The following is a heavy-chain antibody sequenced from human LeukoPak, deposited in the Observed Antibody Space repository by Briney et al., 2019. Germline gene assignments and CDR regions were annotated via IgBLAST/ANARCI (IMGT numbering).Heavy chain of an antibody. D-gene: IGHD5-12*01. V-gene: IGHV3-30*02. J-gene: IGHJ6*03. Sequence: GRTLSLSCAASGFSFSDYVMHCVRHAPGRGPECGAGIRYDGSNKYYADSSKGRFTISRDNSKTTMYLQMNSLRAEHTAVYYCAKGGGYEHSYSYYYMDVWGTGTPVTISS. CDR3: AKGGGYEHSYSYYYMDV. CDR1: GFSFSDYV. CDR2: IRYDGSNK.